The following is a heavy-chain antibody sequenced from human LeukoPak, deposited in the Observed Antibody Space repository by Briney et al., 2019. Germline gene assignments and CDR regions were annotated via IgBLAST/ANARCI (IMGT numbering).Heavy chain of an antibody. CDR1: GGSISSYY. Sequence: NPSETLSLTCTVSGGSISSYYWSWIRQPPGKGLEWIGYIYYSGSTNYNPSLKSRVTISVDTSKNQFSLKLSSVTAADTAVYYWAGDWGVSLRRTYNWFDPWGQGTLVTVSS. CDR3: AGDWGVSLRRTYNWFDP. D-gene: IGHD3-10*01. V-gene: IGHV4-59*01. J-gene: IGHJ5*02. CDR2: IYYSGST.